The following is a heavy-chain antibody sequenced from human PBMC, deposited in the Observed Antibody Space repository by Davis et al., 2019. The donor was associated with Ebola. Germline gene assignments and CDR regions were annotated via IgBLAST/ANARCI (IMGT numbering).Heavy chain of an antibody. CDR2: ISVYNGNA. CDR1: GYIFTKYD. V-gene: IGHV1-18*01. CDR3: ARYSHYDFWSASDY. D-gene: IGHD3-3*01. J-gene: IGHJ4*02. Sequence: ASVKVSCKASGYIFTKYDMSWVRQAPGQGLEWMGWISVYNGNANYAQKFQGRVTMTTDTSTSTAYMELRSLTSDDTAVYFCARYSHYDFWSASDYWGQGTQVTVSS.